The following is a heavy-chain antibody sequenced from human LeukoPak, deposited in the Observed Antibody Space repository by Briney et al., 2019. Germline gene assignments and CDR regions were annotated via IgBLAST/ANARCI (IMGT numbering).Heavy chain of an antibody. J-gene: IGHJ5*02. CDR1: GFTVSSNE. CDR2: ISSSSSYI. Sequence: RAGGSLRLSCAASGFTVSSNEVNWVRQVPGKGLEWVSSISSSSSYIFYADSVKGRFTISRDNAKNSLYLQMNSLRGEDTAVYNCARDMCSGGSCYRSFDPWGQGTLVTVSS. D-gene: IGHD2-15*01. V-gene: IGHV3-21*01. CDR3: ARDMCSGGSCYRSFDP.